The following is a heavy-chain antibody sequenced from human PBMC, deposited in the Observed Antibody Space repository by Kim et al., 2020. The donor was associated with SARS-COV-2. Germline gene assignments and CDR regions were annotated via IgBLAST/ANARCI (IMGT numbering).Heavy chain of an antibody. V-gene: IGHV3-33*05. D-gene: IGHD3-10*01. CDR3: ARDADYGSGSYTHYYYYYDMDV. J-gene: IGHJ6*02. CDR1: GFTFSSYG. Sequence: GGSLRLSCAASGFTFSSYGMHWVRQAPGKGLEWVAVISYDGSNKYYADSVKGRFTISRDNSKNTLYLQMNSLRAEDTAVYYCARDADYGSGSYTHYYYYYDMDVWGQGTTVTVSS. CDR2: ISYDGSNK.